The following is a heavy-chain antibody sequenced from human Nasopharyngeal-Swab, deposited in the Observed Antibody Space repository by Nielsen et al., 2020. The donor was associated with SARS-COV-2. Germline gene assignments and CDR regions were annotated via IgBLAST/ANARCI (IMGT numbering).Heavy chain of an antibody. CDR1: GYTYTGYY. D-gene: IGHD5-24*01. V-gene: IGHV1-2*06. Sequence: ASVKVSCKTSGYTYTGYYVHWVRQAPGQGLEWVGRISVYNGGTDYAQKFQGRVTMTRDTSINTAFMEMRSLRSDDTAVYYCATPTDGYNFFHFWGQGAHATVSS. CDR3: ATPTDGYNFFHF. J-gene: IGHJ4*02. CDR2: ISVYNGGT.